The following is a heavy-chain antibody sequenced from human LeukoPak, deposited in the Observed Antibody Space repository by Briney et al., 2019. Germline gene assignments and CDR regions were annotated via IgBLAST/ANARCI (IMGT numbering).Heavy chain of an antibody. Sequence: GGSLRLSCAASGFTFSSYSMNWVRQAPGKGLEWVSSISSSSSYIYYADSVKGRFTISRDNAKNSLYLQMNSLRAEDTAVYYCARDHNWNWFDPWGQGTLVTVSS. CDR2: ISSSSSYI. V-gene: IGHV3-21*01. J-gene: IGHJ5*02. CDR3: ARDHNWNWFDP. CDR1: GFTFSSYS. D-gene: IGHD1-1*01.